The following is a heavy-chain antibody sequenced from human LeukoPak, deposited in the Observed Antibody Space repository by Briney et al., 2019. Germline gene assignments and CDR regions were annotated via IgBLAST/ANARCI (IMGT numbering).Heavy chain of an antibody. J-gene: IGHJ3*02. CDR3: AADRGWDYGSGSGFDI. D-gene: IGHD3-10*01. CDR2: IVVGSGNT. CDR1: GFTFTSSA. Sequence: SVKVSCKASGFTFTSSAMQWVRQARGQRLEWIGWIVVGSGNTNYAQKFQERVTITRDMSTSTAYMELSSLRSEDTAVYYCAADRGWDYGSGSGFDIRGQGTMVTVSS. V-gene: IGHV1-58*02.